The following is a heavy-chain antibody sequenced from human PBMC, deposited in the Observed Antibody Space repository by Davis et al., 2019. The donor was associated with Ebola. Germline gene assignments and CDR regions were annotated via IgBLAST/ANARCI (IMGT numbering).Heavy chain of an antibody. Sequence: GESLKISCAASGFTFSSNSMNWVRQAPGKGLEWVSFISSSSNYIYYADSVKGRFTVSRDNAKNSLYLQMNSLIAEDTAVYYCVRDPALVVTGGGWFFGLWGRGTLVTVSS. CDR1: GFTFSSNS. CDR2: ISSSSNYI. J-gene: IGHJ2*01. V-gene: IGHV3-21*01. CDR3: VRDPALVVTGGGWFFGL. D-gene: IGHD2-21*02.